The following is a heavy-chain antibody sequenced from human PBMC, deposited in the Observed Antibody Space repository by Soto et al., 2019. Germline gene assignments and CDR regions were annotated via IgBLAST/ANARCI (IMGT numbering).Heavy chain of an antibody. D-gene: IGHD1-1*01. CDR1: GFTFSGYA. V-gene: IGHV3-23*01. Sequence: EVQLLESGGGSVQPGGSLRLSCAASGFTFSGYAMHWVRRPPGKGLEWVSSISGSGGTAYYADSVKGRFSISRDSLVNTLYLQMNSLRAEDTAVYYCAKGRGKNWNFDYWGQGTLVTVSP. J-gene: IGHJ4*02. CDR3: AKGRGKNWNFDY. CDR2: ISGSGGTA.